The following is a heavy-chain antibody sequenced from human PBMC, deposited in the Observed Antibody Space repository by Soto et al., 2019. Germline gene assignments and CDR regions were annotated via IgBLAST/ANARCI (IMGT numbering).Heavy chain of an antibody. V-gene: IGHV3-48*02. CDR1: GFTFSSYS. CDR2: TSSSSSTI. D-gene: IGHD4-17*01. Sequence: GGSLRLSCAASGFTFSSYSMNWVRQAPGKGLEWVSYTSSSSSTIYYADSVKGRFTISRDNAKNSLYLQMNSLRDEDTAVYYCARDGYGDYRGGMDVWGQGTTVTVSS. CDR3: ARDGYGDYRGGMDV. J-gene: IGHJ6*02.